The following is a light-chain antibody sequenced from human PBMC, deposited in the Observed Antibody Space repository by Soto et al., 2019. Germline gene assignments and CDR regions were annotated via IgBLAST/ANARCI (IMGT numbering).Light chain of an antibody. CDR1: SSDVGGYNY. CDR3: NSYAGSNIVI. CDR2: EVS. V-gene: IGLV2-8*01. J-gene: IGLJ2*01. Sequence: QSVLTQPPSASGSPGQSVTISCTATSSDVGGYNYVSWYQQHPGKAPKLMIYEVSQRPSGVPDRFSGSKSGNTASLTVSGLQAEDEADYYCNSYAGSNIVIFGGGTKLTVL.